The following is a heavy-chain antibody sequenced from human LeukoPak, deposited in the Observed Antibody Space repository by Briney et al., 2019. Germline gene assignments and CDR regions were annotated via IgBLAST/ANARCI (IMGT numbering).Heavy chain of an antibody. D-gene: IGHD2-21*02. V-gene: IGHV3-74*01. CDR1: GFTFSNYW. CDR2: IKSDGSST. Sequence: GGSLRLSCAASGFTFSNYWMHWVRQAPGEALMWVSRIKSDGSSTTYADSVKGRFTISRDNAKNTLYLQMDSLRAEDTAVYYCSRDSLSSCGGDCYSGLDVWGQGTTVTVSS. J-gene: IGHJ6*02. CDR3: SRDSLSSCGGDCYSGLDV.